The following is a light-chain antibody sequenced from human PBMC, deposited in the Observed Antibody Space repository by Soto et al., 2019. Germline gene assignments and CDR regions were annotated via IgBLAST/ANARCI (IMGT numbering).Light chain of an antibody. V-gene: IGKV2-28*01. CDR3: MQALQTPYT. Sequence: DNVMTQSPLSLPVTPGEPASISCRSSQSLLHSNGYNYLDWYLQKPGQSPQLLIYLGSNRASRVPDRFSGSGSGTDFTLKISRVEAEDVGVYYCMQALQTPYTFGQGTKLEIK. CDR1: QSLLHSNGYNY. CDR2: LGS. J-gene: IGKJ2*01.